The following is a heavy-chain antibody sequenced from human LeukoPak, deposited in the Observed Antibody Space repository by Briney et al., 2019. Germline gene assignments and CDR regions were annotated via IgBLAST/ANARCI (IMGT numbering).Heavy chain of an antibody. Sequence: ASVKVSCKASGYTFTSYDINWVRQATGQGLEWMGWMNPNSGNTGYAQKFQGRVTMTRNTSISTAYMELSSLRSEDTAVYYCARDLAYFDWLLPQMDYWGQGTLVTVSS. J-gene: IGHJ4*02. D-gene: IGHD3-9*01. CDR2: MNPNSGNT. V-gene: IGHV1-8*01. CDR1: GYTFTSYD. CDR3: ARDLAYFDWLLPQMDY.